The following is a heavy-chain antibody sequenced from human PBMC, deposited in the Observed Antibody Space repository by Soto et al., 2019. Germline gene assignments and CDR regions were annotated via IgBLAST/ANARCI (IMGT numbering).Heavy chain of an antibody. CDR1: GGTFSSYA. CDR3: ARARGITISGAVTASLAGMGV. J-gene: IGHJ6*02. D-gene: IGHD3-3*01. V-gene: IGHV1-69*13. CDR2: IIPIFGTA. Sequence: SVKVSCKASGGTFSSYAISWVRQAPGQGLEWMGGIIPIFGTANYAQKFQGRVTITADESTSTAYMELSSLSSEDTAVYYCARARGITISGAVTASLAGMGVWGQGTTVTVSS.